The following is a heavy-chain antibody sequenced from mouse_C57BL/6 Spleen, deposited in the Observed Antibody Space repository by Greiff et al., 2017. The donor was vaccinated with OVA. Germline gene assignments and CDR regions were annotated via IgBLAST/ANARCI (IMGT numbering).Heavy chain of an antibody. Sequence: DVQLQESGPGLVKPSQSLSLTCSVTGYSITSGYYWNWIRQFPGNKLEWMGYISYDGSNNYNPSLKNRISITRDTSKNQFFLKLKSVTTEDTATYYCARETGSYAMDYWGQGTSVTVSS. CDR3: ARETGSYAMDY. D-gene: IGHD4-1*01. V-gene: IGHV3-6*01. CDR1: GYSITSGYY. J-gene: IGHJ4*01. CDR2: ISYDGSN.